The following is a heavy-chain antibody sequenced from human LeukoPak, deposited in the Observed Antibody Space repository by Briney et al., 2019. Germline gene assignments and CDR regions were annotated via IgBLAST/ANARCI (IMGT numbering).Heavy chain of an antibody. Sequence: ASVKVSCKASGYTFTNYYMNWVRQAPGQGLEWMGIINPSGGSTSYAQKFQGRVTVTRDTSTSTVYMELSSLRSEDTAMYYCAREGEIGYDLSDYWSQGTLVTVSS. D-gene: IGHD5-12*01. CDR1: GYTFTNYY. V-gene: IGHV1-46*01. CDR3: AREGEIGYDLSDY. CDR2: INPSGGST. J-gene: IGHJ4*02.